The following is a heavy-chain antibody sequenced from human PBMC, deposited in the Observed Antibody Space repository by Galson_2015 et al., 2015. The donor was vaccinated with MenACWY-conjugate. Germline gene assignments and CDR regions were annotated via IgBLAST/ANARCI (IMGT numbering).Heavy chain of an antibody. Sequence: SLRLSCAASGIKFSRCGMNWVRQAPGKGLEWISYISPGGGTKYYADSAKGRFTISRDDAENSLFLQLSSLRDEDTAVYYCSWGRNPTVNSMFLDYWGRGTQVIVSS. V-gene: IGHV3-48*02. CDR1: GIKFSRCG. CDR3: SWGRNPTVNSMFLDY. D-gene: IGHD3-10*02. J-gene: IGHJ4*02. CDR2: ISPGGGTK.